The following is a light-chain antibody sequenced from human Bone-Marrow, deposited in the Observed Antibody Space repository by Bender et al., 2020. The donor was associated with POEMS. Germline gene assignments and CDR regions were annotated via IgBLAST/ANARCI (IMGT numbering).Light chain of an antibody. J-gene: IGLJ3*02. Sequence: QSALTQPASVSGSPGQSITISCTGTSSDVGTYDLVSWYHQSPGKAPKLLISEVNKRPSGVPDRFSGSKSGNTASLTISGLQAEDEGDYYCSSYTGSNTWVFGGGTKLTVL. V-gene: IGLV2-14*02. CDR1: SSDVGTYDL. CDR3: SSYTGSNTWV. CDR2: EVN.